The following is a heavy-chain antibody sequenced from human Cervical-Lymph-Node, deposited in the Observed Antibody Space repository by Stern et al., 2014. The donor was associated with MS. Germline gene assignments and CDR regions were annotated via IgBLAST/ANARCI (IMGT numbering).Heavy chain of an antibody. V-gene: IGHV4-59*01. J-gene: IGHJ5*02. D-gene: IGHD6-19*01. Sequence: VQLVESGPGLVKPSETLSLTCTVSGASITDYYWNWVRQPPGKGLEWIGYVHSSETSRYNPSLHSRVTTSIETSKNQFSLKVTSVTAADTAVYFCARWSGWTDGFDAWGQGTLVTVSS. CDR2: VHSSETS. CDR1: GASITDYY. CDR3: ARWSGWTDGFDA.